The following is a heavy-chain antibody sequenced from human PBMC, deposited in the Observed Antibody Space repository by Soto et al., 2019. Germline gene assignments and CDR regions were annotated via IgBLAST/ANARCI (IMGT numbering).Heavy chain of an antibody. D-gene: IGHD3-9*01. V-gene: IGHV4-4*02. J-gene: IGHJ3*02. CDR3: VRDEAHYDILTGSSLGRAFDI. Sequence: QVQLQESGPGLVKPSGTLSLTCVITNASISSSNWWSWVRQPPGKGLEWIGEIDHTGRTNYNPSPRSRVSMSIDKSNNRLSLRLSSLKAADAAVYYCVRDEAHYDILTGSSLGRAFDIWGQGTMVTVSS. CDR1: NASISSSNW. CDR2: IDHTGRT.